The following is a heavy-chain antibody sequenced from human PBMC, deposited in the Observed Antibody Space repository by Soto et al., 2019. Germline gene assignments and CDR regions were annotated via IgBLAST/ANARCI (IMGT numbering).Heavy chain of an antibody. CDR2: VYSTGGV. CDR3: ARDLSGTGLDI. V-gene: IGHV4-4*07. Sequence: QLQLHESGPGLVKPSETLSLTWNVSGDSIGRFYLSWIRQSAGKGLEWIGRVYSTGGVTYNPALMGRVTISLDRSNNHVSLEMNSVTAAATAVYFCARDLSGTGLDIWGRGTRVSVSS. CDR1: GDSIGRFY. D-gene: IGHD1-26*01. J-gene: IGHJ6*02.